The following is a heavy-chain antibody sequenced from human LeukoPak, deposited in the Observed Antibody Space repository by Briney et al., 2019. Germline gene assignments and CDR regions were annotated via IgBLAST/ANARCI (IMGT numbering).Heavy chain of an antibody. J-gene: IGHJ4*02. Sequence: SETLSLTCTVSGYSISSGYYWGWIRQPPGKGLEWIGSIYHSGSTYYNPSLKSRVTISVDTSKNQFSLKLSSVTAADTAVYYCAGGGGPLQSFDYWGQGTLVTVSS. D-gene: IGHD4-11*01. V-gene: IGHV4-38-2*02. CDR2: IYHSGST. CDR1: GYSISSGYY. CDR3: AGGGGPLQSFDY.